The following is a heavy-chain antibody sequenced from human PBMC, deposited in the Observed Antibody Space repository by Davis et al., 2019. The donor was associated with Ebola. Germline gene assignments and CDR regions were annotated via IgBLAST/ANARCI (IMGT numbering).Heavy chain of an antibody. V-gene: IGHV3-49*04. CDR2: IRSKAYGGTT. D-gene: IGHD6-6*01. CDR1: GFTFGDYA. CDR3: TRGEVGSSSYRDYYYYYGMDV. Sequence: GESLKISCTASGFTFGDYAMSWVRQAPGKGLEWVGFIRSKAYGGTTEYAASVKGRFTISRDDSKSIAYLQMNSLKTEDTAVYYCTRGEVGSSSYRDYYYYYGMDVWGQGTTVTVSS. J-gene: IGHJ6*02.